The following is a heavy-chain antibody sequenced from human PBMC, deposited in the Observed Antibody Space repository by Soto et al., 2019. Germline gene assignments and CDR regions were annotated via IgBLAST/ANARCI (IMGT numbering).Heavy chain of an antibody. V-gene: IGHV4-31*03. CDR3: ARGHYQFYAMDV. CDR1: GASITGGGYF. J-gene: IGHJ6*02. Sequence: ASETLSLTCSVSGASITGGGYFWTWVRQHPARGLEWIGYIYYSGHDHYNPSLESRVTISVDTSNNQFSLKLSSMTAADTAVYYCARGHYQFYAMDVWGQGTPVTVSS. CDR2: IYYSGHD.